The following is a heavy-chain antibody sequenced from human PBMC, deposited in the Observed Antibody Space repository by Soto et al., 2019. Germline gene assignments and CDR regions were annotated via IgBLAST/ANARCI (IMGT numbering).Heavy chain of an antibody. Sequence: SETLSLTCTVSGGSISSSSYYWGWIRQPPGKGLEWIGSIYYSGSTYYNPSLKSRVTISVDTSKNQFSLKLSSVTAADTAVYYCARHQLTRSSWYYYGMDVWGQGTTVTVSS. CDR1: GGSISSSSYY. V-gene: IGHV4-39*01. CDR2: IYYSGST. CDR3: ARHQLTRSSWYYYGMDV. D-gene: IGHD6-13*01. J-gene: IGHJ6*02.